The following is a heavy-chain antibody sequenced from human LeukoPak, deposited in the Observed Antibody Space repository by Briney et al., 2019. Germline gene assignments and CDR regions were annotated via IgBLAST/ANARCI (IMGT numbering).Heavy chain of an antibody. Sequence: SETLSLTCTVSGGSISSYYWSWIRQPPGKGLEWIGYIYYSGSTNYNPSLKSRVTISVDTSKNQFSLKLSSVTAADTAVYYCARSGYYDYVWGSYRHGPPDAFDIWGQGTMVTVSS. D-gene: IGHD3-16*02. CDR1: GGSISSYY. V-gene: IGHV4-59*08. CDR3: ARSGYYDYVWGSYRHGPPDAFDI. J-gene: IGHJ3*02. CDR2: IYYSGST.